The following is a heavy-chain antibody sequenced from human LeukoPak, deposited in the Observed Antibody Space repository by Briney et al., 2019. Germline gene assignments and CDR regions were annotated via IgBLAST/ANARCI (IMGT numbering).Heavy chain of an antibody. Sequence: RSLRLSCTASGFTFGDHSVSRFRQAPRKGLEWVSFIRSKAYGGTAEYAASVKGRFTISRDDSKSVAYLQMDSLKTEDTAVYYCAREIRYFDWFQADYWGQGTLVTVSS. D-gene: IGHD3-9*01. J-gene: IGHJ4*02. CDR3: AREIRYFDWFQADY. V-gene: IGHV3-49*03. CDR1: GFTFGDHS. CDR2: IRSKAYGGTA.